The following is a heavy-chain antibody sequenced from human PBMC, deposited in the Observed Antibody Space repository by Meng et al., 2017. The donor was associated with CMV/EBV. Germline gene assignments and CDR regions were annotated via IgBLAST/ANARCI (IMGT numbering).Heavy chain of an antibody. J-gene: IGHJ4*02. Sequence: GWSLRLSCVTSGFNFSSYEFDWGRQAPGRGLDWLSHISRSGSNVFYADSVKGRFTIYRDDTKSSLYLQMSSLIADDTAVYYCARELPATWKPFDYWGQGTLVTVSS. CDR3: ARELPATWKPFDY. V-gene: IGHV3-48*03. CDR1: GFNFSSYE. D-gene: IGHD6-25*01. CDR2: ISRSGSNV.